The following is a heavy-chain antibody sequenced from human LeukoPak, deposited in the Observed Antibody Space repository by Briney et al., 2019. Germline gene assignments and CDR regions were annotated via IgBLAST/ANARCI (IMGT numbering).Heavy chain of an antibody. CDR3: ARAQPYYDFWSGYYREHNWFDP. D-gene: IGHD3-3*01. Sequence: NPSETLSLTCTVSGGSISSYYWSWIRQPPGKGLEWIGYIYYSGSTNYNPSLKSRVTISVDTSKNQFSLKLSSVTAADTAVYYCARAQPYYDFWSGYYREHNWFDPWGQGTLVTVSS. CDR2: IYYSGST. CDR1: GGSISSYY. V-gene: IGHV4-59*01. J-gene: IGHJ5*02.